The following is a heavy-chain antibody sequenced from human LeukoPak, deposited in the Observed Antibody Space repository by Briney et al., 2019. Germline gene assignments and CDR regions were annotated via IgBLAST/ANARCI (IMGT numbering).Heavy chain of an antibody. Sequence: LSETLSLTCTVSGGSINSGGYYWSWIRQHPGKGLEWIGYIYYSGNTYYNPSLKSRISISVDTSKNQFSLKLSSVTAADTAVYYCARERYYGSGSYRRIDPWGQGTLVTVSS. J-gene: IGHJ5*02. CDR1: GGSINSGGYY. CDR2: IYYSGNT. V-gene: IGHV4-31*03. D-gene: IGHD3-10*01. CDR3: ARERYYGSGSYRRIDP.